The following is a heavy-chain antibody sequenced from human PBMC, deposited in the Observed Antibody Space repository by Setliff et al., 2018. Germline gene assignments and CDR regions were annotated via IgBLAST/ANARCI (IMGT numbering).Heavy chain of an antibody. CDR2: INSSSSYI. Sequence: PGGSLRLSCAASGFTFSSYWMSWVRQAPGKGLEWVSSINSSSSYIYYADSVKGRFTISRDNAKNSLYLQVNSLRAEDTAVYYCARSETCHSTHCSPYDYWGQGTPVTVSS. D-gene: IGHD2-2*01. J-gene: IGHJ4*02. CDR3: ARSETCHSTHCSPYDY. V-gene: IGHV3-21*01. CDR1: GFTFSSYW.